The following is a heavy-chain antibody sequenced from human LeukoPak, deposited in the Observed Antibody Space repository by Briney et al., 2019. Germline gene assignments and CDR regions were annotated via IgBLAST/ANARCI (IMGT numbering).Heavy chain of an antibody. Sequence: KPSETLSPTCTVSGGSVSSGSYYWSWIRQPPGKGLEWIGYIYYSGSTNYNPSLKSRVTISVDTSKNQFSLKLSSVTAADTAVYYCASDKDAFDIWGQGTMVTVSS. CDR1: GGSVSSGSYY. J-gene: IGHJ3*02. CDR2: IYYSGST. CDR3: ASDKDAFDI. V-gene: IGHV4-61*01.